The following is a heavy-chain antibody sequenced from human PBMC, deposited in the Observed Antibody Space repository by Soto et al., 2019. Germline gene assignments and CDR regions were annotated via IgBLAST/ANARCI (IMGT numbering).Heavy chain of an antibody. J-gene: IGHJ4*02. CDR1: GFTFDDNA. D-gene: IGHD3-16*01. CDR2: INWKSDI. Sequence: GGSLRLSCAVSGFTFDDNAMHWVRQAPEKGLEWVSGINWKSDIGYADSVKDRFTISRDNAENSLYLQMNSLRAEDTALYYCAISQDRGGRTTFIYWGQGTQVTVSS. CDR3: AISQDRGGRTTFIY. V-gene: IGHV3-9*01.